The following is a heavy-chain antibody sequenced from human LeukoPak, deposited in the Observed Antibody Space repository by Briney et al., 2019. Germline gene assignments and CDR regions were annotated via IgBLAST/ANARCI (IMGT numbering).Heavy chain of an antibody. J-gene: IGHJ5*02. D-gene: IGHD4-11*01. CDR2: IIPIFGTA. Sequence: ASVKVSCKASGGAFSSYAISWVRQAPGQGLEWMGGIIPIFGTANYAQKFQGRVTITADESTSTAYMELSSLRSEDTAVYYCARDKDMTTVTRGNWVDPWGQGTLVTVSS. CDR1: GGAFSSYA. CDR3: ARDKDMTTVTRGNWVDP. V-gene: IGHV1-69*13.